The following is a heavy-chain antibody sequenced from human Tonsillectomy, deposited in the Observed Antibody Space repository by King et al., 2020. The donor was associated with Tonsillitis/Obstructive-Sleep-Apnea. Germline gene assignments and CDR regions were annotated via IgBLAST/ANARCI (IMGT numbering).Heavy chain of an antibody. V-gene: IGHV3-15*07. CDR1: GFTLDNAW. CDR3: TTNFYSYGLDV. J-gene: IGHJ6*02. CDR2: IKSKTEGGTT. Sequence: VQLVEPGGGLVKPGGSLKLSCAASGFTLDNAWMNWVRQTPGKGLEWVGHIKSKTEGGTTDYAAPVEGRFNISRDDSKHTLYLQMNSLKAEDTGVYFCTTNFYSYGLDVWGQGTTVTVSS.